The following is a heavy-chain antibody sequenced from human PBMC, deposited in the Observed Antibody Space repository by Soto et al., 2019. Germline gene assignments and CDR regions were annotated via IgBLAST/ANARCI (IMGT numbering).Heavy chain of an antibody. J-gene: IGHJ4*02. CDR1: GYNFVSIW. V-gene: IGHV5-51*01. CDR3: ARQAYYGSGTYYSDS. CDR2: IYPGDSDT. Sequence: ESLKLSWQTSGYNFVSIWIAWVRQMPGKGLEWMGLIYPGDSDTTYSPAFQGKVTISVDRSTKTAYLPWSRLKASDTAMYYCARQAYYGSGTYYSDSWGQGTLVTVSS. D-gene: IGHD3-10*01.